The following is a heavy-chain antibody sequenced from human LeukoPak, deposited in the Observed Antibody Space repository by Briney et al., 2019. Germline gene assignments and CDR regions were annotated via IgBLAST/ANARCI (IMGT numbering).Heavy chain of an antibody. D-gene: IGHD6-19*01. Sequence: SETLSLTCTVSGGSISSYYWSWIRQPPGKGLEWIGYIYYSGSTNYNPSLKSRVTISVDTSKNQFSLKLSSATAADTAVYYCARELRSSGWCFDYWGQGTLVTVSS. CDR1: GGSISSYY. CDR2: IYYSGST. V-gene: IGHV4-59*01. CDR3: ARELRSSGWCFDY. J-gene: IGHJ4*02.